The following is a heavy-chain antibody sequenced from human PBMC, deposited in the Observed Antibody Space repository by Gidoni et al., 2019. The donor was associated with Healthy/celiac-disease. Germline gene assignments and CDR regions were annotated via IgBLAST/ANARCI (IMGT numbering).Heavy chain of an antibody. CDR3: AKEFPWGITMIVDQSSMDV. D-gene: IGHD3-22*01. CDR1: GFTFSSYG. V-gene: IGHV3-30*18. Sequence: GGVVQPGRSLRLSCAASGFTFSSYGMHWVRQAPGKGLEWVAVISYDGSNKYYADSVKGRFTISRDNSKNTLYLQMNSLRAEDTAVYYCAKEFPWGITMIVDQSSMDVWGQGPTVTVSS. J-gene: IGHJ6*02. CDR2: ISYDGSNK.